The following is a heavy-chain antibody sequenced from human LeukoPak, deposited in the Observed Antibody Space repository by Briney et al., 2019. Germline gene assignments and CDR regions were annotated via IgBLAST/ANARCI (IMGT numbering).Heavy chain of an antibody. CDR2: ISSSSSYI. V-gene: IGHV3-21*01. J-gene: IGHJ5*02. D-gene: IGHD4-11*01. CDR3: ARDHYSNYNWFDP. Sequence: GGSLRLSCAASGFTFSSYSMNWVRRAPGKGLEWVSSISSSSSYIYYADSVKGRLTISRDNAKNSLYLQMNSLRAEDTAVYYCARDHYSNYNWFDPWGQGTLVTVSS. CDR1: GFTFSSYS.